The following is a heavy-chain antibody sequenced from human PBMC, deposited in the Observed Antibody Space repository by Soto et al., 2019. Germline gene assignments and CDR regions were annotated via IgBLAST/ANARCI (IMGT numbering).Heavy chain of an antibody. J-gene: IGHJ6*01. Sequence: GESLKISCKGSGYSFTSYWISWVRQMPGKGLEWMGRIDPSDSYTNYSPSFQGHVTISADKSISTAYLQWSSLKASDTAMYYCASLPLFEYSRSDYYYYGMDVWGQGTTVTVSS. V-gene: IGHV5-10-1*01. CDR1: GYSFTSYW. CDR2: IDPSDSYT. D-gene: IGHD6-6*01. CDR3: ASLPLFEYSRSDYYYYGMDV.